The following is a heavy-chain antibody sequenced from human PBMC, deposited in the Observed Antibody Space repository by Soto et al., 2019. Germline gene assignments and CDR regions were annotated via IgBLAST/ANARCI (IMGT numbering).Heavy chain of an antibody. CDR1: GGTFSSYA. V-gene: IGHV1-69*01. Sequence: QVQLVQSGAEVKKPGSSVKVSCKASGGTFSSYAISWVRQAPGQGLEWMGGIIPIFGTANYAQKFQGRVTIPADESTPTAYMELSSMRSEDTAVYYCARDLKRYYDSSGYGYYYYGMDVWGQGTTVTVSS. J-gene: IGHJ6*02. CDR2: IIPIFGTA. D-gene: IGHD3-22*01. CDR3: ARDLKRYYDSSGYGYYYYGMDV.